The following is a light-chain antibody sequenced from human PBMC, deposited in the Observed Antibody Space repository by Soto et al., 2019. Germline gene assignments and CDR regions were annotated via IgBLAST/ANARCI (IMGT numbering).Light chain of an antibody. CDR1: ESLLHSGGNTY. CDR3: MQSSQLRT. V-gene: IGKV2-24*01. Sequence: DIVLTQSPLSLPVTLGQPASLSCRSSESLLHSGGNTYLSWLHQRPGQPPRLLIYQISERLSGVPDRFSGSGAGINVTLRISRVEAEDVGIFFCMQSSQLRTFGQGTKVEIK. CDR2: QIS. J-gene: IGKJ1*01.